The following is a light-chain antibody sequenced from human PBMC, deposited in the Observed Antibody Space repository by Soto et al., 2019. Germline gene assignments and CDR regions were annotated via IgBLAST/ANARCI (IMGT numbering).Light chain of an antibody. J-gene: IGKJ4*01. CDR2: GAS. CDR1: QSVSSSY. CDR3: QHYRTSAS. V-gene: IGKV3-20*01. Sequence: EIVLTQSPGTLSLSPGERATLSCRASQSVSSSYLAWYQQKPGQAPRLLIYGASSRATGIPDRFSGSGSGTDFTLTISRLEPEDSAVYCCQHYRTSASFGGGTKVEIK.